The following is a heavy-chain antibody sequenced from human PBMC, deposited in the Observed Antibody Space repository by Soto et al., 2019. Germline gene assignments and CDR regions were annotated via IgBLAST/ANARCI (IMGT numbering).Heavy chain of an antibody. CDR3: ARDPSHGSGSYLDY. V-gene: IGHV3-33*01. J-gene: IGHJ4*02. CDR2: IWYDGSNK. D-gene: IGHD3-10*01. Sequence: QVQLVERGGGVVQPGRSLRLSCTASGFNFNNYGMHWVRQAPGKGLEWVAVIWYDGSNKYYAVSVKGRFTISRDNSKNTLYLQMSSLRAEDTAVYFCARDPSHGSGSYLDYWGQGTLVTVFS. CDR1: GFNFNNYG.